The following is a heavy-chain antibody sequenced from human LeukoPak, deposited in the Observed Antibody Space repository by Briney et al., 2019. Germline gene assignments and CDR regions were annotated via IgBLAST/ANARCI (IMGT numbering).Heavy chain of an antibody. V-gene: IGHV1-18*01. CDR1: GYTFTSYG. CDR3: ARDLHYDSSGSFDY. CDR2: ISAYNGNT. J-gene: IGHJ4*02. D-gene: IGHD3-22*01. Sequence: ASVKVSCKASGYTFTSYGIRWVRQAPGQGLEWMGWISAYNGNTNYAQKLQGRVTMTTDTSTSTAYMELRSLRSDDTAVYYCARDLHYDSSGSFDYWGQGTLVTVSS.